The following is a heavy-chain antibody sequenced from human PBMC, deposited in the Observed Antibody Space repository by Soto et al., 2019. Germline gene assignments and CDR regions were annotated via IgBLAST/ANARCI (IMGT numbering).Heavy chain of an antibody. J-gene: IGHJ6*02. Sequence: QVQLVQSGAEVKKPGASVKVSCKASGYTFTSYDINWVRQATGQGLEWMGWMNPNSGNIGYAQKFQGRVTMTRNTSISTTYMELSSLRSEDTDVYYCARERAVVITTMGREDYYYSGMDVWGQGTTVTVSS. D-gene: IGHD3-22*01. CDR3: ARERAVVITTMGREDYYYSGMDV. V-gene: IGHV1-8*01. CDR1: GYTFTSYD. CDR2: MNPNSGNI.